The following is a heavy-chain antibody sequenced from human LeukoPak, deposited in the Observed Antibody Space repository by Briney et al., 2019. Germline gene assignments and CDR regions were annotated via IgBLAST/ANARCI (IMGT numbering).Heavy chain of an antibody. Sequence: GGSLRLSCAASGFTFSSYSMHWVRQAPGKGLEWVSSISSSSSYIYYADSVKGRFTISRDNAKNSLYLQMNSLRAEDTAVYYCARVNEWELFDYWGQGTLVTVSS. J-gene: IGHJ4*02. CDR2: ISSSSSYI. CDR3: ARVNEWELFDY. V-gene: IGHV3-21*01. CDR1: GFTFSSYS. D-gene: IGHD1-26*01.